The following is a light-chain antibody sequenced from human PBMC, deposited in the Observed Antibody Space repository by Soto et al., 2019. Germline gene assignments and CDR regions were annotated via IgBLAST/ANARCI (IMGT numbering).Light chain of an antibody. CDR1: QSVSSNY. Sequence: ETVLTQSPGTLSLSPGERATLSCRASQSVSSNYLAWYQQKPGQAPRLLMYGASTRATGIPDRFSGSGSGTDFTLTISRLEPEDFAAYYCQQFCRSPPSWTFGQGTKVEIK. CDR3: QQFCRSPPSWT. J-gene: IGKJ1*01. V-gene: IGKV3-20*01. CDR2: GAS.